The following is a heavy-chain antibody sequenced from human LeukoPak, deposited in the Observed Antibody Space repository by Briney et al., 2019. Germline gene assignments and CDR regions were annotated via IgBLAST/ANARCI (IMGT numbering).Heavy chain of an antibody. CDR1: GFAFSHYY. J-gene: IGHJ4*02. Sequence: KAGGSLRLFCAASGFAFSHYYMGWIRQARGKALGCVSYISNSGSTIYYAGSVKCRITISRDKAKHSLYLQMNSLRAEDTAVYCCARDEDSWFNYRGQGTLVTVSS. D-gene: IGHD6-6*01. CDR2: ISNSGSTI. CDR3: ARDEDSWFNY. V-gene: IGHV3-11*01.